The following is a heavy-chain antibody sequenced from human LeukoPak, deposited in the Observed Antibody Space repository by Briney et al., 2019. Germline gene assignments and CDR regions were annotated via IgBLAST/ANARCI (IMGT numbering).Heavy chain of an antibody. Sequence: PSETLSLTCTVSDGSVSSGSYYWSWIRQPPGKGLEWIGYIYYSGSTNYNPSLKSRVTISVDTSKNQFSLKLSSVTAADTAVYYCARAVTGTFDYWGQGALVTVSS. V-gene: IGHV4-61*01. CDR2: IYYSGST. J-gene: IGHJ4*02. CDR1: DGSVSSGSYY. CDR3: ARAVTGTFDY. D-gene: IGHD6-19*01.